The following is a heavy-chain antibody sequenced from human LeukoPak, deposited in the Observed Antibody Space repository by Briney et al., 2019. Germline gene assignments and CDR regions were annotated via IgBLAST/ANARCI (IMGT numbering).Heavy chain of an antibody. Sequence: SETLSLTCTVSGGSISSSSYYWGWIRQPPGKWLEWIGSIYYSGSTYYNPSLKSRVTISVDTSKNQFSLKLSSVTAADTAVYYCARDRGKGAAAGSDAFDIWGQGTMVTVSS. CDR2: IYYSGST. CDR3: ARDRGKGAAAGSDAFDI. D-gene: IGHD6-13*01. CDR1: GGSISSSSYY. J-gene: IGHJ3*02. V-gene: IGHV4-39*02.